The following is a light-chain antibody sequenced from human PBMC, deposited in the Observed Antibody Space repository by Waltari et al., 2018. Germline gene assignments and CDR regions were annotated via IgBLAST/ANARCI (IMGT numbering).Light chain of an antibody. CDR3: QQRANWPIT. CDR1: QNVNSY. V-gene: IGKV3-11*01. Sequence: EIVLTQSPATLSLSPGERATLSCRASQNVNSYLIWYQQKPGQAPRLRIYDAFNRATGIPARFSGSGSGTYFTLTISSLEPEDFADYYCQQRANWPITFGQGTRLEIK. J-gene: IGKJ5*01. CDR2: DAF.